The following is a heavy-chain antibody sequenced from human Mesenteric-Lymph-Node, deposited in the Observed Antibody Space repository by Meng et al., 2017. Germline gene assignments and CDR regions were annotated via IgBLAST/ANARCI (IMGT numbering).Heavy chain of an antibody. J-gene: IGHJ4*02. CDR2: IITDTGIP. D-gene: IGHD1-1*01. Sequence: QVQLVQSGSELTKPGASVKISCKASGYTITSNAINWVRQAPGQGLEWMGWIITDTGIPTYDQAFTGRFVFSLDTSVSTTYLQITSLKAEDTAVYYCARWNGRDRGFDYWGQGTLVTVSS. V-gene: IGHV7-4-1*02. CDR1: GYTITSNA. CDR3: ARWNGRDRGFDY.